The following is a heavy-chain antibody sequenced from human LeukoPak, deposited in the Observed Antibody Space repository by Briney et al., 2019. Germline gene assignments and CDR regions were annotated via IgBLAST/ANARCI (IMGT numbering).Heavy chain of an antibody. CDR2: IRSKAYGGTT. CDR1: GFTFGDYA. D-gene: IGHD3-10*01. J-gene: IGHJ4*02. V-gene: IGHV3-49*03. CDR3: RASVGLWFGALFQAKSVDY. Sequence: GRSLRLSCTASGFTFGDYAMSWFRQAPGKGLEWVGFIRSKAYGGTTEYAASVKGRFTISRDDSKSIAYLQMNSLKTEDTAVYYCRASVGLWFGALFQAKSVDYWGQGTLVTVSS.